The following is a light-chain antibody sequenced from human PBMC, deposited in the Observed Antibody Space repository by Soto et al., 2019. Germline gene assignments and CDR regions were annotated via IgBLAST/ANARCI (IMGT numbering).Light chain of an antibody. CDR2: DAS. J-gene: IGKJ3*01. CDR1: QDITSY. Sequence: DIQMTQSPSSLSASVGDRVTITCQASQDITSYLNWYQHKPGKAPKLLIYDASILEAGVPPRFSGSGSGPDFTFTISSLQPEDVATYYCQSCGYLPIFGPGTTVDFK. CDR3: QSCGYLPI. V-gene: IGKV1-33*01.